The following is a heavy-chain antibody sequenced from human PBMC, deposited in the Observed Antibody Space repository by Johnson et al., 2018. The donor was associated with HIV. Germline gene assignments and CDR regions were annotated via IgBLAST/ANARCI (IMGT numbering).Heavy chain of an antibody. Sequence: QVQRVESGGGLIQPGGSLRLSCAASGFTVSSNYMSWVRQAPGKGLEWVSYISGSSSGIYYADPVKGRFTISRDNAKNSLYLQMDSLRAEDTAVYYCARVYSGSFRPTKGNDVFDMWGQGTMVTVSS. J-gene: IGHJ3*02. V-gene: IGHV3-11*04. CDR1: GFTVSSNY. D-gene: IGHD1-26*01. CDR2: ISGSSSGI. CDR3: ARVYSGSFRPTKGNDVFDM.